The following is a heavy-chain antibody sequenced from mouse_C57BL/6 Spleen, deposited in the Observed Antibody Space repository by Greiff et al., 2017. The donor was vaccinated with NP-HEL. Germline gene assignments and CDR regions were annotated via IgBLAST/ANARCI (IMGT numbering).Heavy chain of an antibody. D-gene: IGHD2-1*01. CDR1: GYTFTDYY. CDR3: ARKRGFIYYGPWFAY. CDR2: INPNNGGT. J-gene: IGHJ3*01. Sequence: EVQLQQSGPELVKPGASVKISCKASGYTFTDYYMNWVKQSHGKSLEWIGDINPNNGGTSYNQKFKGKATLTVDKSSSTAYMELRSLTSEDSAVYYCARKRGFIYYGPWFAYWGQGTLVTVSA. V-gene: IGHV1-26*01.